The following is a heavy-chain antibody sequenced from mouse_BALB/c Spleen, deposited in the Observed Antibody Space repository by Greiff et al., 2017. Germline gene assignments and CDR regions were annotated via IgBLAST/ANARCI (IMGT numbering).Heavy chain of an antibody. Sequence: VQLQQPGAELVKPGASVKLSCKASGYTFTSYWMHWVKQRPGQGLEWIGEINPSNGRTNYNEKFKSKATLTVDKSSSTAYMQLSSLTSEDSAVYYCARGGYDGRYFDVWGAGTTDTVSS. CDR1: GYTFTSYW. D-gene: IGHD2-2*01. V-gene: IGHV1S81*02. CDR2: INPSNGRT. CDR3: ARGGYDGRYFDV. J-gene: IGHJ1*01.